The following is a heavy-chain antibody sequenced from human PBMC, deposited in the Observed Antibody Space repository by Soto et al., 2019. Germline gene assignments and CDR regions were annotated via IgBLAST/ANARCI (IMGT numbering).Heavy chain of an antibody. J-gene: IGHJ4*02. CDR1: GFIFDDHA. CDR2: ISWNSASI. Sequence: GGSLRLSCTASGFIFDDHAMHWVRLAPGKGLEWVSCISWNSASIGYADSVKCRFTISRDNARRSLYLEMNSLRPEDTAFYYCARDKGVEMSTVTEYYFDYWGQGTQVTVSS. V-gene: IGHV3-9*01. CDR3: ARDKGVEMSTVTEYYFDY. D-gene: IGHD4-4*01.